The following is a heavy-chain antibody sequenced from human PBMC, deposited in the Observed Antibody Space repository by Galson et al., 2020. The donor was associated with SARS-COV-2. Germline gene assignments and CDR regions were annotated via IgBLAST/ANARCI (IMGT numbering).Heavy chain of an antibody. V-gene: IGHV3-21*01. Sequence: GESLKISCAASGFTFSSYSMNWVRQAPGKGLEWVSSISSSSSYIYYADSVKGRFTISRDNAKNSLYLQMNSLRAEDTAVYYCARDINPKLELAGLDAFDIWGQGTMVTVSS. D-gene: IGHD1-7*01. CDR3: ARDINPKLELAGLDAFDI. CDR2: ISSSSSYI. CDR1: GFTFSSYS. J-gene: IGHJ3*02.